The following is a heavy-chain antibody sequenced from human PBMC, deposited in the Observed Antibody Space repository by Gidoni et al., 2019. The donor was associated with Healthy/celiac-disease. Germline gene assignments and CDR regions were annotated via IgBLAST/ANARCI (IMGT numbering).Heavy chain of an antibody. CDR3: ARVPASMGAFDI. CDR1: GFTFSSYE. J-gene: IGHJ3*02. Sequence: EVQLVESGGGLVQPGGSLRLCCADSGFTFSSYEMNWVRQAPGKGLEWVSYISSSGSTICYADTVKGRFTISRDNAKNSLYLQMNSLRAEDTAVYYCARVPASMGAFDIWGQGTMVTVSS. D-gene: IGHD6-25*01. V-gene: IGHV3-48*03. CDR2: ISSSGSTI.